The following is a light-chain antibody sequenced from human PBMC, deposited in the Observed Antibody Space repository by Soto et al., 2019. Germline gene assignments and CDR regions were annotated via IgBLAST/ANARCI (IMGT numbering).Light chain of an antibody. V-gene: IGKV1-27*01. CDR3: QKYNSAPFS. J-gene: IGKJ3*01. Sequence: DIQLTQSPSTLSASVGDRVTITCRASQAISNYFAWYQQKPGKVPQLLLYFASTLHSGVPSLFSGSASATDFTLTISSMQPEDVATYYCQKYNSAPFSFGPGTKVDLK. CDR2: FAS. CDR1: QAISNY.